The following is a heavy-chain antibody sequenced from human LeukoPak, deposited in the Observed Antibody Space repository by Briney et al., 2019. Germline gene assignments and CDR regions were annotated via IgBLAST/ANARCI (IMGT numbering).Heavy chain of an antibody. V-gene: IGHV4-59*02. CDR1: GGSVSTSYY. J-gene: IGHJ3*02. CDR2: IDYRGST. CDR3: ARSRSGYGYEHGAFEI. D-gene: IGHD5-12*01. Sequence: SETLSLTCAVSGGSVSTSYYWSWIRQPPGKGLEWIAYIDYRGSTTNNPSLRSRITISVDTSRNQFSLKLRSVTAADTAVYYCARSRSGYGYEHGAFEIWGQGTMVTVSS.